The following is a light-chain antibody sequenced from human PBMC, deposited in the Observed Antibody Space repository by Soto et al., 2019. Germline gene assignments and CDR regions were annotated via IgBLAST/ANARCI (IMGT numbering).Light chain of an antibody. CDR1: QSINTF. Sequence: DIQMTQSPASLSASVGDTVTITCRGSQSINTFLSWYRHKPGKAPELLIYDASTLQIGVPSRFSGSGYWTEFTLTISSLQSEDFATSYCQQSYYIPWTFGQGTKVEVK. CDR2: DAS. V-gene: IGKV1-39*01. CDR3: QQSYYIPWT. J-gene: IGKJ1*01.